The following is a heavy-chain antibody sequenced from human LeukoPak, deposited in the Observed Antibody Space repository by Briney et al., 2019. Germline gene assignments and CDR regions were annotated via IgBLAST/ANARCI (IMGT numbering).Heavy chain of an antibody. CDR3: ARGSTLGATGSLVDY. V-gene: IGHV4-61*02. CDR2: IYTSGST. CDR1: GGSISSGSYY. D-gene: IGHD1-26*01. J-gene: IGHJ4*02. Sequence: SQTLSLTCTVSGGSISSGSYYWSWIRQPAGKGREWIGRIYTSGSTNYNPSLKSRVTISVDTSKNQFSLKLSSVTAADTAVYYCARGSTLGATGSLVDYWGQGTLVTVSS.